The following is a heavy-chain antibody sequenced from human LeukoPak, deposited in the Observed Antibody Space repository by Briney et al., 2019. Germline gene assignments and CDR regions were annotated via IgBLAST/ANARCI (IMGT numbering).Heavy chain of an antibody. J-gene: IGHJ4*02. CDR3: AREVVQVDFDY. CDR2: IYHSGST. Sequence: SETLSLTCTVSGYSISSGYYWGWIRQPPGKGLEWSGSIYHSGSTYYNPSLKSRVTISVDTSKNQFSLKLSSVTAADTAVYYCAREVVQVDFDYWGPGTLVTVSS. CDR1: GYSISSGYY. V-gene: IGHV4-38-2*02. D-gene: IGHD2-15*01.